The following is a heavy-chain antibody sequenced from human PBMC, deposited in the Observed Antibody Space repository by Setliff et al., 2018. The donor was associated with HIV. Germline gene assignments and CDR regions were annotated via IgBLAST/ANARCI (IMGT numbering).Heavy chain of an antibody. CDR2: IKKDGSEK. J-gene: IGHJ4*02. D-gene: IGHD5-12*01. CDR3: ARVGFCGFTGLDY. V-gene: IGHV3-7*03. Sequence: GGSLRLSCAASGFTFSNYWMSWVRQAPGKGLEWVANIKKDGSEKYYVDFVKGRFTISRDNAKNSLYLQMNSLRAEDTAVYYCARVGFCGFTGLDYWGQGTLVTVSS. CDR1: GFTFSNYW.